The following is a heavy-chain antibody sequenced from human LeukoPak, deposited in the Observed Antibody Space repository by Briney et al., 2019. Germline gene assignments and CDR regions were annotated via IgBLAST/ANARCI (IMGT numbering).Heavy chain of an antibody. D-gene: IGHD6-13*01. CDR2: IYPNSGDT. CDR1: GYTFTGYY. CDR3: ARARYNTRWQSDFDY. Sequence: ASVKVSCKASGYTFTGYYMHWVRQAPGQGLEWMGWIYPNSGDTNYAQKFQGRVSMTRDTSISIAYMELSSLRSDDTAVYYCARARYNTRWQSDFDYWGQGILVTVSP. V-gene: IGHV1-2*02. J-gene: IGHJ4*02.